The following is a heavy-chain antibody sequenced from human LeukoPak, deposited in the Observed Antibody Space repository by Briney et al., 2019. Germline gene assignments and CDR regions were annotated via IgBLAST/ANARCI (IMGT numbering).Heavy chain of an antibody. D-gene: IGHD3-22*01. CDR3: ANPDSSGFYLSIRFDF. CDR2: MTGSGDFT. J-gene: IGHJ4*02. Sequence: WGSLRLSCTTSGFTFSSYAMSWVRQAPGKGLEWVSTMTGSGDFTYYADSVKGRFTVSRDNSKNTLYLHMSSLRAEDTAIYYCANPDSSGFYLSIRFDFWGQGTLVTVSS. CDR1: GFTFSSYA. V-gene: IGHV3-23*01.